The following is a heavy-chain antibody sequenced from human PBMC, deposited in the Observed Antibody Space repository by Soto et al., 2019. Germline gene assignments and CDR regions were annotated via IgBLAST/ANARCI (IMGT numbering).Heavy chain of an antibody. CDR1: GGTFSSYA. Sequence: QVQLVQSGAEVKKPGSSVKVSCKASGGTFSSYAISWVRQAPGQGLEWMGGIIPIFGTANYAQKFQGRVTITADXSTSTAYMELSSLRSEDXAXXXCATRLVGATTGWXXPWGQGTLVTVSS. J-gene: IGHJ5*02. D-gene: IGHD1-26*01. V-gene: IGHV1-69*01. CDR3: ATRLVGATTGWXXP. CDR2: IIPIFGTA.